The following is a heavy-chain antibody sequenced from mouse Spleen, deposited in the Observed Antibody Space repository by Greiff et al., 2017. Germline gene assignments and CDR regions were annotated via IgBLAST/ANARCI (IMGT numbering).Heavy chain of an antibody. CDR2: ISNGGVST. V-gene: IGHV5-12-1*01. D-gene: IGHD1-1*01. CDR1: GFAFSSYG. J-gene: IGHJ1*01. CDR3: TRHPHYYGSSYWYFDV. Sequence: EVKLMESGGGLVKPEGSLKLSCAASGFAFSSYGMAWVRQTPEKRLEWVATISNGGVSTYYPDNVKGRFTISRDNAKNTLYLQMSSLKSEDTAMYYCTRHPHYYGSSYWYFDVWGAGTTVTVSS.